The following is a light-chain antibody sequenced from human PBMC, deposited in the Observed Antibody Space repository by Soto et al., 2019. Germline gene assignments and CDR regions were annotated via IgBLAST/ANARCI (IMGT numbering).Light chain of an antibody. J-gene: IGKJ1*01. V-gene: IGKV1-5*01. Sequence: DIQMTQSPSTLSASVGDRVTLTCRARQSINSWLAWYQQKPGKAPKLLIYEASSLESGVPSRFSGSGSGTEFTLSISSLQPDDFATYYCHQYKTSWTFGQGTKVEIK. CDR3: HQYKTSWT. CDR2: EAS. CDR1: QSINSW.